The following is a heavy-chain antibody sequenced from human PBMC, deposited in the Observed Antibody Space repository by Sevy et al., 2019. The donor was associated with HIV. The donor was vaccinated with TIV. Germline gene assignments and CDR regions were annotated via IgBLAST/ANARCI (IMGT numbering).Heavy chain of an antibody. Sequence: SETLSITCTVSGGSINSDHWNWIRQPPGKGLEWIGYVYYTGGTSYNPSLKNRVTISVDRTKNQFSLKLTSVTAADTAVYYCARRNDFDIWGQGTMVTVSS. CDR1: GGSINSDH. CDR3: ARRNDFDI. V-gene: IGHV4-59*08. J-gene: IGHJ3*02. CDR2: VYYTGGT.